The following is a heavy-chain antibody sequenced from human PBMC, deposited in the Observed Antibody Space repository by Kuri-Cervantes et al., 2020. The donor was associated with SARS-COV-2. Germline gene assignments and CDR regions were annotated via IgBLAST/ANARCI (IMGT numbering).Heavy chain of an antibody. CDR3: ARERGGQWLVRLGYFDY. Sequence: GSLRLSCTVSGGSISSYYWSWIQQPPGKGLEWIGYIYYSGSTNYNPSLKSRVTISVDTSKNQFSLKLSSVTAADTAVYYCARERGGQWLVRLGYFDYWGQGTLVTVSS. CDR2: IYYSGST. V-gene: IGHV4-59*01. D-gene: IGHD6-19*01. CDR1: GGSISSYY. J-gene: IGHJ4*02.